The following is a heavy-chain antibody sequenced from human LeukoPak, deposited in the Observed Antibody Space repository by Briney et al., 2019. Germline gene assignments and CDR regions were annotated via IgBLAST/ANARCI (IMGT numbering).Heavy chain of an antibody. Sequence: ASVKVSCKASGYTFSSYYMHWVRQAPGQGLEWMGIINPSGGSTSYTQKFQGRVTMTRDTSTSTVYMEPSSLRSEDTAIYYCARAVGSGSFLPDYWGQGTLVTVSS. D-gene: IGHD3-10*01. CDR1: GYTFSSYY. V-gene: IGHV1-46*01. CDR3: ARAVGSGSFLPDY. J-gene: IGHJ4*02. CDR2: INPSGGST.